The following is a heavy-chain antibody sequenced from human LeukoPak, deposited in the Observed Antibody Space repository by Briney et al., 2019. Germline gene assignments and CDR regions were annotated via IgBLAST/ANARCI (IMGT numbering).Heavy chain of an antibody. J-gene: IGHJ5*02. CDR2: IIPIFGTA. CDR1: GGTFSSYA. D-gene: IGHD3-10*01. CDR3: AGYLWFGAAPIKNWFDP. Sequence: GASVKVSCKASGGTFSSYAISWVRQAPGQGLEWMGGIIPIFGTANYAQKFQGRVTITADKSTSTAYMELSSLRSEDTAVYYCAGYLWFGAAPIKNWFDPWGQGTLVTVSS. V-gene: IGHV1-69*06.